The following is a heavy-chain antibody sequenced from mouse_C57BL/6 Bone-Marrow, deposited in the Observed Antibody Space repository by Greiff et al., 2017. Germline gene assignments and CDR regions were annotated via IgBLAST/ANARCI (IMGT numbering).Heavy chain of an antibody. Sequence: QVQLKQSGAELARPGASVKLSCKASGYTFTSYGISWVKQRTGQGLEWIGEIYPRSGNTYYNEKFKGKATLTADKSSSTAYMELRSLTSEDSAVYFCARSRWLPDAYWGQGTLVTVSA. D-gene: IGHD2-2*01. CDR3: ARSRWLPDAY. CDR1: GYTFTSYG. V-gene: IGHV1-81*01. CDR2: IYPRSGNT. J-gene: IGHJ3*01.